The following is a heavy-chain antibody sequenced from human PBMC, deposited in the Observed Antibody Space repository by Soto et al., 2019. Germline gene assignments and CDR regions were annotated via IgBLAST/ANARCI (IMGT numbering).Heavy chain of an antibody. CDR1: GYTFTSYY. CDR2: INPSTGSA. J-gene: IGHJ6*02. CDR3: ARDPNLSLTFHYYGMDV. Sequence: ASVKVSCKASGYTFTSYYIHWVRQAPGQGLEWMGIINPSTGSASYARMFQGRVAMTRDTSTSTVYVEVSSLRSEDTAVYYCARDPNLSLTFHYYGMDVWGQGTTVTVSS. V-gene: IGHV1-46*01.